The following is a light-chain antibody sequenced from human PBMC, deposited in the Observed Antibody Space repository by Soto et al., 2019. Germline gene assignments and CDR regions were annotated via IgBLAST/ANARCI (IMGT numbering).Light chain of an antibody. J-gene: IGLJ2*01. CDR1: SSDVGGYNY. CDR3: SSYTSSSTVV. V-gene: IGLV2-14*01. Sequence: QSALTQPASVSGSPGQSITISCTGTSSDVGGYNYVSWYQQHPGKAPKLMIYEVSNRPSGVSNRFSGSKSGNTASLTISGLQAEYEADYYCSSYTSSSTVVFGGGTKLTVI. CDR2: EVS.